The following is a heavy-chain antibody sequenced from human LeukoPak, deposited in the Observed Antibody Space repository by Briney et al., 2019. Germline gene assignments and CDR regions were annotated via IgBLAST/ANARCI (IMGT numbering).Heavy chain of an antibody. CDR3: TKDPNGDYIGAFDP. D-gene: IGHD4-17*01. V-gene: IGHV3-23*01. Sequence: GGSLRLSCAASGFSLSSFAMTWVRQAPGKGLEWVSSITGGHYATYNTDSVKGRFTISRDNAKNTLYLQMNSLRADDTAIYYCTKDPNGDYIGAFDPWGQGTLVSVSS. J-gene: IGHJ5*02. CDR2: ITGGHYAT. CDR1: GFSLSSFA.